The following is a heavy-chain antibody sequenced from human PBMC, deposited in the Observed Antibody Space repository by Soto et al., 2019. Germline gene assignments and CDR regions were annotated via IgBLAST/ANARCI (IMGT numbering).Heavy chain of an antibody. CDR1: GYTFTSYA. D-gene: IGHD6-13*01. Sequence: ASVKVSCKASGYTFTSYALHWVRQAPGQRLEWMGWISSYNGNTNYAQKLQGRVTMTTDTSTSTAYMELRSLRSEDTAVYYCARDRRHSSSWDYLDYWGLGTLVTVSS. CDR2: ISSYNGNT. CDR3: ARDRRHSSSWDYLDY. V-gene: IGHV1-18*01. J-gene: IGHJ4*02.